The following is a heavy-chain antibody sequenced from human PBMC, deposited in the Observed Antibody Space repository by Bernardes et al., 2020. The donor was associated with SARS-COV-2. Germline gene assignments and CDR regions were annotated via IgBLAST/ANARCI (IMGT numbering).Heavy chain of an antibody. J-gene: IGHJ5*02. CDR3: ARGYSSGWYRVYGWFDP. V-gene: IGHV6-1*01. CDR1: GDSVSSNSAA. D-gene: IGHD6-19*01. Sequence: SQTLSLTCAISGDSVSSNSAAWNWIRQSPSRGLEWLGRTYYRSKWYNDYAVSVKSRITINPDTSKNQFSLQLNSVTPEDTAVYYCARGYSSGWYRVYGWFDPWGQGTLVTVSS. CDR2: TYYRSKWYN.